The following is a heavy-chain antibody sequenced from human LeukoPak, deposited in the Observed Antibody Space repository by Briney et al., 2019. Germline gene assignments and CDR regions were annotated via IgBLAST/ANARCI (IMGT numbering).Heavy chain of an antibody. Sequence: SGPTLVKPTQTLTLSCTFSGFSLSTSGVGVGWIRQPPGKALEWLALIYWNDDKRYSPSLKSRLTITKDTSKNQVVLTMTNMDPVDTATYYCAHRGMEQQRYGQVFDYWGQGTLVTVSS. CDR2: IYWNDDK. D-gene: IGHD6-13*01. J-gene: IGHJ4*02. CDR3: AHRGMEQQRYGQVFDY. CDR1: GFSLSTSGVG. V-gene: IGHV2-5*01.